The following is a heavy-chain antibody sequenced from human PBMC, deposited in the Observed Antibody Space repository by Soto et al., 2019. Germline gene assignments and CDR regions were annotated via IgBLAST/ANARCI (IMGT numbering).Heavy chain of an antibody. CDR2: ISGGGDAT. Sequence: EVQLLESGGGLVQPGGSMRLSCAASGYTFGNYAFSWVRQAPRKGLEWVSVISGGGDATYYPDSVKGRFTTSRDNSKNSVYLSTNSLRGGDTAAYYCAKESLGSVRLPALYCFDYWGQGTPVTVSS. D-gene: IGHD7-27*01. CDR1: GYTFGNYA. CDR3: AKESLGSVRLPALYCFDY. J-gene: IGHJ4*02. V-gene: IGHV3-23*01.